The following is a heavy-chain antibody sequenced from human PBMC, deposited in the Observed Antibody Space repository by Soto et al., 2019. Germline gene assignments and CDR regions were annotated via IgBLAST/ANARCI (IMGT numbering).Heavy chain of an antibody. CDR2: IIPIFGTA. CDR1: GGTFSSYA. J-gene: IGHJ5*02. V-gene: IGHV1-69*13. D-gene: IGHD2-2*01. Sequence: ASVKVSCKASGGTFSSYAISWVRQAPGQGLEWMGGIIPIFGTANYAQKFQGRVTITADESTSTAYMELRSLRSDDTAAYYCARAARYCSTTSCFSFFYWFDPWGQGTLVTVSS. CDR3: ARAARYCSTTSCFSFFYWFDP.